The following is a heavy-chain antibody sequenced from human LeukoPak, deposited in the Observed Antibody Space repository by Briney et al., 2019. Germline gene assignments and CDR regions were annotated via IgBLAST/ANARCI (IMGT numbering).Heavy chain of an antibody. CDR2: ITSSGTYI. Sequence: GGSLRLSCAASAFAFSSYTMNWVRQAPGKGPEWVSAITSSGTYIYYAESVRGRFTVSRDNAKNSVYLQMNSLRAEDTAVYYCARDRTPRYCSGGSCYTHYGMDVWGQGTTVTVSS. CDR3: ARDRTPRYCSGGSCYTHYGMDV. CDR1: AFAFSSYT. D-gene: IGHD2-15*01. J-gene: IGHJ6*02. V-gene: IGHV3-21*06.